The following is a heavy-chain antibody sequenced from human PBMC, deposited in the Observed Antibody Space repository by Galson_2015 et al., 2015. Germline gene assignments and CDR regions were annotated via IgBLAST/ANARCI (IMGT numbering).Heavy chain of an antibody. J-gene: IGHJ6*02. V-gene: IGHV1-2*06. CDR1: GYTFTGYY. Sequence: SVKVSCKASGYTFTGYYMHWVRQAPGQGLEWMGRISPNSGGTNYAQKFQGRVTMTRDTSISTAYMELTGLRSDDTAVYYCAKPWRTGGGVRNGMDVWGQGTTVTVSS. CDR2: ISPNSGGT. CDR3: AKPWRTGGGVRNGMDV. D-gene: IGHD1-14*01.